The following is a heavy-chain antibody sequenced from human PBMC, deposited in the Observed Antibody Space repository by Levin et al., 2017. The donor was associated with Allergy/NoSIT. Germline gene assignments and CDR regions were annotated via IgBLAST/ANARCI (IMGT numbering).Heavy chain of an antibody. Sequence: SETLSLTCTVSGGSISDDSYYWAWVRQPPGKGLEWVGSIYYDGSAYYNPSLKTRLTISVDTSQNQFSLRVNSVIAAATAVYYCAGEPNSPYYYHYGLDVWGPGTTVTVSS. CDR2: IYYDGSA. CDR1: GGSISDDSYY. D-gene: IGHD2/OR15-2a*01. J-gene: IGHJ6*02. CDR3: AGEPNSPYYYHYGLDV. V-gene: IGHV4-39*07.